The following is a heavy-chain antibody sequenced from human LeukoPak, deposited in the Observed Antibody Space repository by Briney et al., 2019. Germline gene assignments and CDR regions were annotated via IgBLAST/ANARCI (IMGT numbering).Heavy chain of an antibody. V-gene: IGHV4-39*07. CDR3: ARVGATGIYFDY. CDR1: GGSISSSSYY. Sequence: PSETLSLTCTVSGGSISSSSYYWGWIRQPPGKGLEWIGSIYYSGSTYYNPSLKSRVTISVDTSKNQFSLKLSSVTAADTAVYYCARVGATGIYFDYWGQGTLVTVSS. D-gene: IGHD1-26*01. J-gene: IGHJ4*02. CDR2: IYYSGST.